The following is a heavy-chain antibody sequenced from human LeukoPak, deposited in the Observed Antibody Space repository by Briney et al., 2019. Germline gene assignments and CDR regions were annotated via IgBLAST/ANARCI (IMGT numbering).Heavy chain of an antibody. CDR1: GFTFSSYW. J-gene: IGHJ4*02. V-gene: IGHV3-7*01. Sequence: GGSLRLSCVASGFTFSSYWMSWVRQAPGKGLEWVANIKQDGSEKHYVDSVKGRFTISRDNAKNSLYLEMNSLRAEDTAVYYCARDQFKAFDYWGQGTLVTVSS. CDR3: ARDQFKAFDY. CDR2: IKQDGSEK.